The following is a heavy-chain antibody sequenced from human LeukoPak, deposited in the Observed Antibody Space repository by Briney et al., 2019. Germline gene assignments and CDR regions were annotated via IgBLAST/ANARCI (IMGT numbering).Heavy chain of an antibody. CDR3: ARGGVGELLFDAFDI. V-gene: IGHV1-69*05. J-gene: IGHJ3*02. Sequence: SVKVSCKASGGTFSSYAISWVRQATGQGLEWMGGIIPIFGTANYAQKFQGRVTITTDESTSTAYMELSSLRSEDTAVYYCARGGVGELLFDAFDIWGQGTTVTVSS. CDR1: GGTFSSYA. CDR2: IIPIFGTA. D-gene: IGHD3-10*01.